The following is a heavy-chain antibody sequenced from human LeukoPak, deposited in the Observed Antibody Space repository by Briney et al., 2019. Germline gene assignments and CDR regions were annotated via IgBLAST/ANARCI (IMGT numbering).Heavy chain of an antibody. Sequence: ASVKVSCKASGYTFSDYHIHWVRQAPGQGLEWMGWIDPNSGSTNYAQKFQGRVTMTRDTSISTAYMELSSLRSDDTAVYYCARDSSWSPDNAFDIWGQGTMVTVSS. J-gene: IGHJ3*02. CDR1: GYTFSDYH. CDR2: IDPNSGST. D-gene: IGHD6-13*01. V-gene: IGHV1-2*02. CDR3: ARDSSWSPDNAFDI.